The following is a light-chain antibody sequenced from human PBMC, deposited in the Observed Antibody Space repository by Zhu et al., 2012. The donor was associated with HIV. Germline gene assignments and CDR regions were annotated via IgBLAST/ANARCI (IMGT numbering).Light chain of an antibody. J-gene: IGKJ2*01. Sequence: EIVMTQSPVTLSVSPGERATLSCRASQSVSINFAWYQQKPGQAPRLLIYGASTRATGLPARFSGSGSGTEFTLTISSMQSEDFAVYYCQQYNSWPYTFGQGTKAGDQT. V-gene: IGKV3-15*01. CDR1: QSVSIN. CDR3: QQYNSWPYT. CDR2: GAS.